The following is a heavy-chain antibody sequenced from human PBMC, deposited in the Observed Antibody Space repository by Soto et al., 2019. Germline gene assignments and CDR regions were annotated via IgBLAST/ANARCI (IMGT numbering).Heavy chain of an antibody. CDR3: ARGYYGSGSYYLPSDY. Sequence: ASVKVSCKASGYTFTSYAMHWVRQAPGQRLEWMGWINAGNGNTKYSQKFQGRVTITRDTSASTAYMELSSLRSEGTAVYYCARGYYGSGSYYLPSDYWGQGTLVTVSS. J-gene: IGHJ4*02. D-gene: IGHD3-10*01. CDR2: INAGNGNT. V-gene: IGHV1-3*01. CDR1: GYTFTSYA.